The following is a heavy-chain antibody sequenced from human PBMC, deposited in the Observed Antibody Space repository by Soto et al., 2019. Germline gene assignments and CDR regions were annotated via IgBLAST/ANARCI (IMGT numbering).Heavy chain of an antibody. CDR1: GDTSTRYS. CDR2: IVPMFGTS. CDR3: VREKLGYYDTSGYRAGRRY. D-gene: IGHD3-22*01. Sequence: QVQLVQSGTEVKKPGSSVKVSCTASGDTSTRYSIGWVRQAPGQGLEWMGGIVPMFGTSNTAQKFQGRMNFTVDESTSTAYMELSTLRSEDTAMYFCVREKLGYYDTSGYRAGRRYWGPGTLVTVSS. V-gene: IGHV1-69*01. J-gene: IGHJ1*01.